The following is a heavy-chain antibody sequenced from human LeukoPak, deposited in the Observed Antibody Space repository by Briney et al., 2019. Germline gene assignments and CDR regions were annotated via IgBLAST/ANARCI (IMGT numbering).Heavy chain of an antibody. V-gene: IGHV3-23*01. CDR1: GFTFSSYA. CDR3: AKGQRDGWYFDL. CDR2: ISGSGGST. J-gene: IGHJ2*01. Sequence: QSGGSLRLSCAASGFTFSSYAMSWVRQAPGKGLEWVSAISGSGGSTYYADSVKGRFTISRDNSKNTLYLQMNSLRAEDTAVYYCAKGQRDGWYFDLWGRGTLVTVSS. D-gene: IGHD5-24*01.